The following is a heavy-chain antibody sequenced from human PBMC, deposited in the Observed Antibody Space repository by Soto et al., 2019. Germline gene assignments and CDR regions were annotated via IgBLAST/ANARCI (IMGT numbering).Heavy chain of an antibody. CDR2: TGSGGIDT. CDR1: GFAFSTYP. V-gene: IGHV3-23*01. D-gene: IGHD3-16*01. J-gene: IGHJ2*01. CDR3: GKDLPRLSL. Sequence: EVQLLESGGGLVQPGGSLRLSCAASGFAFSTYPMSWVRQAPGKGLEWVSTTGSGGIDTYYADAVKGRFTISRDNSKNTLYLQMNSLRVEDTAVYYCGKDLPRLSLWGRGTLVTVSS.